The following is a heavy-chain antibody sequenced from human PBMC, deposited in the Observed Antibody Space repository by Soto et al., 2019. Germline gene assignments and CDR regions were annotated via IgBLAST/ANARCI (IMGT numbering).Heavy chain of an antibody. CDR1: GDSVSSNSAA. V-gene: IGHV6-1*01. Sequence: PSQTLSLTCAISGDSVSSNSAAWNWIRQSPSRGLEWLGRTYYRSKWYNDYAVSVKSRITINPDTSKNQFSLQLNSVTPEDTAVYYCARVGMITFTSSSLGYYYSGMEVWGQGTTVTVS. J-gene: IGHJ6*02. D-gene: IGHD3-16*01. CDR3: ARVGMITFTSSSLGYYYSGMEV. CDR2: TYYRSKWYN.